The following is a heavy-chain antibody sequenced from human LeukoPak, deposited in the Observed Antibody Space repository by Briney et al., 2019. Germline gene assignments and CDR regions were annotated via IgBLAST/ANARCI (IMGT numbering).Heavy chain of an antibody. CDR3: ARMVGAKRATSFDY. V-gene: IGHV4-61*05. CDR2: IYYSGST. J-gene: IGHJ4*02. Sequence: SETLSLTCTVSGGSISSSSYYWGWIRQPPGKGLEWIGYIYYSGSTNYNPSLKSRVTISVDTSKNQFSLKLSSVTAADTAVYYCARMVGAKRATSFDYWGQGTLVTVSS. D-gene: IGHD1-26*01. CDR1: GGSISSSSYY.